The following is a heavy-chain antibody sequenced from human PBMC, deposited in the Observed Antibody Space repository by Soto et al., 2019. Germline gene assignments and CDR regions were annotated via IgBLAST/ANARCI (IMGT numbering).Heavy chain of an antibody. CDR1: GFRFRTRA. Sequence: LRLSCAASGFRFRTRAMSWVRQAPGKGLEWVASIRPGGDSTYYADSVKGRFAVSRDNSNVTLYLQMDSLRVEDTAIYYCTTHEEGAPWAGGFDSWGQGTLVTVSS. V-gene: IGHV3-23*01. J-gene: IGHJ5*01. D-gene: IGHD1-26*01. CDR3: TTHEEGAPWAGGFDS. CDR2: IRPGGDST.